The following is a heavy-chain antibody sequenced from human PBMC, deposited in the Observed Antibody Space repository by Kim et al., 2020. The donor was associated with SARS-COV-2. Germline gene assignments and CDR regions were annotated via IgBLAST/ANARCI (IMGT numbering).Heavy chain of an antibody. D-gene: IGHD4-17*01. CDR3: ARSVTTDYDIDD. CDR1: GYTFTTYI. J-gene: IGHJ4*02. CDR2: INAGNDNT. V-gene: IGHV1-3*01. Sequence: ASVKVSCKASGYTFTTYIIHWVRQAPGQGLEWMGWINAGNDNTKYSQNFQGRVTITRDTSATTAYMDLFSLRSEDTAVYYCARSVTTDYDIDDWGQGTLVTVSS.